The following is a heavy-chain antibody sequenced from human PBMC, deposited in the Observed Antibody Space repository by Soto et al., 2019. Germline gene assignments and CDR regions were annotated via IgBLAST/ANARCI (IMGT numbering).Heavy chain of an antibody. D-gene: IGHD2-21*02. CDR2: IHHSGRT. CDR1: GDSISSDKW. CDR3: ARGGDWQFDY. J-gene: IGHJ4*01. V-gene: IGHV4-4*02. Sequence: QVQLQESGPGLVKPSGTLSLTCAVSGDSISSDKWWSWVRQPPGKGLEWIGEIHHSGRTNYNPSLKSRVTILGEKSKNQVSLELSSMTAADTAVYYCARGGDWQFDYWGHGTLVTVSS.